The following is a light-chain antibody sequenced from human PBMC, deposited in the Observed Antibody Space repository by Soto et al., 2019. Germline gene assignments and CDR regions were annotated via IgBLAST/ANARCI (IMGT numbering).Light chain of an antibody. V-gene: IGKV3-20*01. J-gene: IGKJ5*01. CDR1: QSIHTS. CDR3: QQYGSSPLT. Sequence: EKVMTQSPATLSVSPGERATLSCRASQSIHTSLAWYQQKPGQPPRLVVYDSTLRANGVPDRFGGSRSGTDFTLTISRLEPEDFAVYYCQQYGSSPLTFGQGRRLEIK. CDR2: DST.